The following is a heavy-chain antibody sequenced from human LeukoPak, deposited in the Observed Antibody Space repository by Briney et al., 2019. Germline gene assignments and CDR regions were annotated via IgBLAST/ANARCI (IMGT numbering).Heavy chain of an antibody. D-gene: IGHD5-24*01. Sequence: PGGSLRLSCAASGFTFTNSAMSWVRQAPGKGLEWVSNIIGNSVSTYYADFVKGRFTISRDNSNNTLFLQMNSLSADDTAIYFCAKGRRDGYNYPFFTSWGQGAWVVVSS. J-gene: IGHJ5*02. CDR2: IIGNSVST. CDR3: AKGRRDGYNYPFFTS. V-gene: IGHV3-23*01. CDR1: GFTFTNSA.